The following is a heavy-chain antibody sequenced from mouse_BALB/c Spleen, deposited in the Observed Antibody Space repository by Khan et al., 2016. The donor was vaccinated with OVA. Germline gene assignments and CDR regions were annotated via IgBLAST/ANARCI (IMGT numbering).Heavy chain of an antibody. V-gene: IGHV14-1*02. D-gene: IGHD2-1*01. J-gene: IGHJ3*01. Sequence: EVQLQQSGAELVRPGALVKLSCKASGFNIKDYYMLWVKQRPEQGLEWIGWIDPENGNTIYDPKFQGKASITADTSSNTAYLQLSSLTSEDTAVYLCARRGYGNYWFAYWGQGTLVTVSA. CDR2: IDPENGNT. CDR3: ARRGYGNYWFAY. CDR1: GFNIKDYY.